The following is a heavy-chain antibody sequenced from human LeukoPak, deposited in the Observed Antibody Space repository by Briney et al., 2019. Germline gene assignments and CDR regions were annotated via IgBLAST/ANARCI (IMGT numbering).Heavy chain of an antibody. CDR2: IYHSGST. CDR3: ARDLTGGSSWYQYYFDY. CDR1: GYSISSGYY. Sequence: SETLSLTCTVSGYSISSGYYWGWIRQPPGKGLEWIGSIYHSGSTYYNSSLKSRVTISVDTSKKQFSLKLNSVTAADTAVYYCARDLTGGSSWYQYYFDYWGQGTLVTVSS. J-gene: IGHJ4*02. D-gene: IGHD6-13*01. V-gene: IGHV4-38-2*02.